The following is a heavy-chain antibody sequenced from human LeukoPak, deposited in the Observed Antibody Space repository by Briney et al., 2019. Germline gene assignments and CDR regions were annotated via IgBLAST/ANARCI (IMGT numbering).Heavy chain of an antibody. Sequence: SETLSLTCAVSGGSISSSNWWSWVRQPPGKGLEWIGEIYHSGSTNYNPSLKSRVTISVDKSKNQFSLKLSSVTAADTAVYYCATRGYRGGYYFDYWGQGTLVTVSS. J-gene: IGHJ4*02. CDR3: ATRGYRGGYYFDY. CDR2: IYHSGST. D-gene: IGHD5-12*01. V-gene: IGHV4-4*02. CDR1: GGSISSSNW.